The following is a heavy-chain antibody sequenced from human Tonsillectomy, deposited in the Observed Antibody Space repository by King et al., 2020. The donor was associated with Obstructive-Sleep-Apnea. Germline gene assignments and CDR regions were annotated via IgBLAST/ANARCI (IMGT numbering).Heavy chain of an antibody. V-gene: IGHV4-59*01. J-gene: IGHJ4*02. CDR1: GGSISSYY. Sequence: VQLQESGPGLVKPSETLSLTCTVSGGSISSYYWSWIRQPPGKGLEWIGYIYYSGSTNYNHSLTSRVTISVDTSKNQFSLKLSSVTAADTAVYYCVRVDTANPSFDYWGQGTLVTVSS. D-gene: IGHD5-18*01. CDR3: VRVDTANPSFDY. CDR2: IYYSGST.